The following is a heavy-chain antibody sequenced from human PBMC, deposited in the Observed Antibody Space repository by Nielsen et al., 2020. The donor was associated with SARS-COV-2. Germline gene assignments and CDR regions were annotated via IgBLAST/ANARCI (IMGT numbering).Heavy chain of an antibody. D-gene: IGHD4-17*01. J-gene: IGHJ4*02. V-gene: IGHV4-34*01. Sequence: SETLSLTCAVYGGSFSGYYWSWIRQPPGKGLEWIGEINHSGSTNYNPSLKSRVTISVDTSKNQFSLKLSSVTAADTAVYYCARGPTTTGDYWGQGTLATVSS. CDR2: INHSGST. CDR1: GGSFSGYY. CDR3: ARGPTTTGDY.